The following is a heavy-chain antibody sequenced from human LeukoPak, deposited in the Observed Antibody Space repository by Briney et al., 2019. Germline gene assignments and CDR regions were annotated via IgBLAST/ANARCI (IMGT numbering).Heavy chain of an antibody. CDR3: VQGGQYTRAYSDAFGL. Sequence: PGRSLRLSCAAPGITFSHHGMDWVRQAPGKGLEWVAGIQYDGSIKFYLDSVKGRFTISRDNSKNTLDLQMNSLRFEDTAAYFCVQGGQYTRAYSDAFGLWGQGTMVTVSS. CDR1: GITFSHHG. V-gene: IGHV3-30*03. J-gene: IGHJ3*01. CDR2: IQYDGSIK. D-gene: IGHD2-21*01.